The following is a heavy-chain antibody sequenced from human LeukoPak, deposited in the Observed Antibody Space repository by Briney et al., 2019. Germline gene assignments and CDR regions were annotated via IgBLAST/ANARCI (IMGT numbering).Heavy chain of an antibody. Sequence: GGSLRLSCAASGFTFSSYAMTWVRQAPGKGLEWVSTITGSGGYTYYADSVKGRFTISRDNSKNTLFLRMDSLRAEDTAVYFCAKQSLYDSSGHFHYWGQGTLVTVSS. CDR1: GFTFSSYA. V-gene: IGHV3-23*01. J-gene: IGHJ4*02. D-gene: IGHD3-22*01. CDR3: AKQSLYDSSGHFHY. CDR2: ITGSGGYT.